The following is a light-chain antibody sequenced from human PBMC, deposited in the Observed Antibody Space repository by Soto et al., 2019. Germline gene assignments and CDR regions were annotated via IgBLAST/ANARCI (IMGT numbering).Light chain of an antibody. CDR3: QHHSDWFSWS. CDR2: HAS. CDR1: QSVGTY. J-gene: IGKJ1*01. V-gene: IGKV3-11*01. Sequence: ETVLTQSPATVSLSPGERATLSCRASQSVGTYLAWYRQRPGQSPRLLIYHASNRPTGIPARFSGSGSGTDFTLTISSLEPEDSAVYYCQHHSDWFSWSFGQGTKVEIK.